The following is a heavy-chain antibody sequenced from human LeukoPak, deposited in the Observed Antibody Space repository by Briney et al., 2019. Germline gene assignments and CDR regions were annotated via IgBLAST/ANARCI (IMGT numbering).Heavy chain of an antibody. V-gene: IGHV3-15*01. Sequence: GGSLRLSCAASGFTFSHAWMSWVRQVPGEGLEWVGRIKSKIDGGTTDYAAPVRGRFTISREDSKNTLYLQMNSLETEDTAVYYCTIVRGYCGGDCYSWGQGTLVTVSS. CDR3: TIVRGYCGGDCYS. J-gene: IGHJ4*02. CDR2: IKSKIDGGTT. CDR1: GFTFSHAW. D-gene: IGHD2-21*02.